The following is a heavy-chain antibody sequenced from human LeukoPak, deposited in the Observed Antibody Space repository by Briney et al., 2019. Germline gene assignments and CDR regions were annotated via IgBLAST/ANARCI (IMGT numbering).Heavy chain of an antibody. V-gene: IGHV3-15*01. Sequence: PGGSLRLSCAASGFTFSNAWMSWVRQAPGKGLEWVGRIKSKTDGGTTDYAAPVKGRFTISRDDSKNTLHLQMNSLKTEDTAVYYCTTDQLYCSSTSCSNWSDPWGQGTLVTVSS. CDR3: TTDQLYCSSTSCSNWSDP. D-gene: IGHD2-2*01. J-gene: IGHJ5*02. CDR1: GFTFSNAW. CDR2: IKSKTDGGTT.